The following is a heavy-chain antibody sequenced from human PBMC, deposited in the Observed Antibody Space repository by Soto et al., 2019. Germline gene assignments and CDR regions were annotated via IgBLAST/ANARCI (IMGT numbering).Heavy chain of an antibody. CDR1: GFTFSSYS. V-gene: IGHV3-48*02. J-gene: IGHJ5*02. Sequence: EVQLVESGGGLIQPGGSQRLSCAASGFTFSSYSMKWVRQAPGKGLEWVSYISMSGDTVYYADSMRGRFTISRDNANGSLYLQMSSMRDEDTAVYYCTQGTDYYDSKSVSPNCFDQWCQGTLVTVNS. CDR3: TQGTDYYDSKSVSPNCFDQ. CDR2: ISMSGDTV. D-gene: IGHD3-10*01.